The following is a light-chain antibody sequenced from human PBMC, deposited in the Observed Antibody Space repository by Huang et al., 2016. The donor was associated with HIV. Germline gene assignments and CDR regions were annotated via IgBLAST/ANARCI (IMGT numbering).Light chain of an antibody. CDR2: TVS. CDR1: QNITKS. J-gene: IGKJ1*01. V-gene: IGKV1-39*01. Sequence: DIQMTQSPPSLSASVGDRVTFTCRADQNITKSLNWYQQKPGKAPKRLIYTVSTLESGVPSRFSGSGSGSSCTLNIGNLQPEDFATYYCQQSFSVPRTFG. CDR3: QQSFSVPRT.